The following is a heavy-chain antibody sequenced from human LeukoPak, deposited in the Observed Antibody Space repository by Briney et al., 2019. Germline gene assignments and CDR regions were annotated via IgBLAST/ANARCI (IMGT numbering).Heavy chain of an antibody. CDR3: ARDDHCTNGVCYKPFNY. CDR2: IKQDGSEI. Sequence: PGGSLRLSCAASGFTCSSYWMSWVRQAPGKGLEWVANIKQDGSEIYYVDSVKGRFTISRDNAKNSLYLQMNSLRAEDTAVYYCARDDHCTNGVCYKPFNYWGQGTLVTVSS. V-gene: IGHV3-7*01. J-gene: IGHJ4*02. CDR1: GFTCSSYW. D-gene: IGHD2-8*01.